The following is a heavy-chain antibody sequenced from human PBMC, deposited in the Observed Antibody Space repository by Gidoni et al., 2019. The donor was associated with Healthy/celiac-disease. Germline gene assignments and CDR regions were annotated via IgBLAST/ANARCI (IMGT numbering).Heavy chain of an antibody. J-gene: IGHJ4*02. D-gene: IGHD1-26*01. V-gene: IGHV3-21*01. Sequence: EVQLVESGGGLVTPGGSLRLSCAASGFTFSSYSMNWVRQAPGKGLEWVSSISSSSSYIYYADSVKGRFTIPRDNAKNSLYLQMNSLRAEDTAVYYCARWGVGATPDAFDYWGQGTLVTVSS. CDR1: GFTFSSYS. CDR2: ISSSSSYI. CDR3: ARWGVGATPDAFDY.